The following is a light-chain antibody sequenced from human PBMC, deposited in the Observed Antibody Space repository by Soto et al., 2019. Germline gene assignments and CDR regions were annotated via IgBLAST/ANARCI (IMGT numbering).Light chain of an antibody. CDR3: ISYTVSRSYV. V-gene: IGLV2-11*01. CDR1: SSDVGGYNY. CDR2: SVS. J-gene: IGLJ1*01. Sequence: QSVLTQPRSVSGSPGQSVTISCTGTSSDVGGYNYVAWFQQFPGKTPKLVIYSVSNRPSGVSYRFSGSKSGNTASLTISGLQADDEADYYCISYTVSRSYVFGPGTKVTVL.